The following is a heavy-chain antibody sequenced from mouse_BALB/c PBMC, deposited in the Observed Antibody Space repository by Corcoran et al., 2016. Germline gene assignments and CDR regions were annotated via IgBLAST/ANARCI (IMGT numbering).Heavy chain of an antibody. Sequence: EVQLQQSGAELVKPGASVKLSCTASGFNIKDTYMHWVKQRPEQGLEWIGRVDPASGNTKYDPNFQGKATMTADTSSNTVYLQLSSLTSEAPAVYYCGRSREGNYVVYWGQGTTLTVSS. CDR3: GRSREGNYVVY. J-gene: IGHJ2*01. CDR2: VDPASGNT. V-gene: IGHV14-3*02. D-gene: IGHD2-1*01. CDR1: GFNIKDTY.